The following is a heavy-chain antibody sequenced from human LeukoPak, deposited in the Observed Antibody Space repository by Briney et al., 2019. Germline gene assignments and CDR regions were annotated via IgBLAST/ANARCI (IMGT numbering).Heavy chain of an antibody. D-gene: IGHD6-13*01. Sequence: GGSLRLSCEGSGFTFSNYWMGWVRQAPGKGLQWVANIKTDGSEKYYVDSVKGRFTISRDNAKNTLYLQMNSLRAEDTALYYCVRGQATAWGLDYWGQGTLVTVSS. CDR1: GFTFSNYW. CDR2: IKTDGSEK. CDR3: VRGQATAWGLDY. J-gene: IGHJ4*02. V-gene: IGHV3-7*01.